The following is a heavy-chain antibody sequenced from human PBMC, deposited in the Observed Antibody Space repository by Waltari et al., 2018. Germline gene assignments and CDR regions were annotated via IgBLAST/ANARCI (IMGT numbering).Heavy chain of an antibody. CDR2: INPSGGST. CDR3: ARERKAAVYYYYYGMDV. Sequence: QVQLVQSGAEVKKPGASVKVSCKASGYTFTSYYMHWVRQAPGQGLEWMGIINPSGGSTSYAQKFQGRVTMTRDTSTSTVYMELSSLRSEDTAVYYCARERKAAVYYYYYGMDVWGQGTTVTVSS. V-gene: IGHV1-46*01. D-gene: IGHD6-13*01. CDR1: GYTFTSYY. J-gene: IGHJ6*02.